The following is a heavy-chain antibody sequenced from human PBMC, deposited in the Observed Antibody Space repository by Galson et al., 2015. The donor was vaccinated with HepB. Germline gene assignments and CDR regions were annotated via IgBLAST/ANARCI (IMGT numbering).Heavy chain of an antibody. CDR2: IYYSGST. CDR3: ARPKNQLVRDRYYYYGMDV. V-gene: IGHV4-39*01. Sequence: DTLSLTCTVSGGSISSSSYYWGWIRQPPGKGLEWIGSIYYSGSTYYNPSLKSRVTISVDTSKNQFSLKLSSVTAADTAVYYCARPKNQLVRDRYYYYGMDVWGQGTTVTVSS. J-gene: IGHJ6*02. D-gene: IGHD6-13*01. CDR1: GGSISSSSYY.